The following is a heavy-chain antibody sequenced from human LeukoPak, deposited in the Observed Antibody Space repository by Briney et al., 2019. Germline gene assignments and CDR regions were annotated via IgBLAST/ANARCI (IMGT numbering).Heavy chain of an antibody. CDR1: GGAISSYY. CDR3: ARDGYSYGYGAFDI. CDR2: IYYSGST. J-gene: IGHJ3*02. V-gene: IGHV4-59*01. D-gene: IGHD5-18*01. Sequence: PSETLSLTCTVSGGAISSYYWSWIRQPPGKGLEWIGYIYYSGSTNYNPSLKSRVTISVDTSKNQFSLKLSSVTAADTAVYYCARDGYSYGYGAFDIWGQRTMVTVSS.